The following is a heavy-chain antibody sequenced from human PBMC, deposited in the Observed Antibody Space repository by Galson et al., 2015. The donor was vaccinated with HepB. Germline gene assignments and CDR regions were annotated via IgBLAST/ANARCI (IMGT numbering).Heavy chain of an antibody. V-gene: IGHV3-30-3*01. Sequence: SLRLSCAASGFTFSSYAMHWVRQAPGKGLEWVAVISYDGSNKYYADSVKGRFTISRDNSKNTLYLQMNSLRAEDTAVYYCARDQGDTGDPTLVIEGVYYYYYGMDVWGQGTTVTVSS. CDR3: ARDQGDTGDPTLVIEGVYYYYYGMDV. CDR2: ISYDGSNK. CDR1: GFTFSSYA. J-gene: IGHJ6*02. D-gene: IGHD5-18*01.